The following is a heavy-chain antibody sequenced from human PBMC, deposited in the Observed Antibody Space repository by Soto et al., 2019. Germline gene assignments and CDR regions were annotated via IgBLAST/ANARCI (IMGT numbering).Heavy chain of an antibody. J-gene: IGHJ6*02. V-gene: IGHV3-13*01. Sequence: EVQLVESGGGLVQPGGSLRLSCAASGFGFNGYDMHWVRQAPGKNLEWVSAISTAGDTYYLGSVKGRFTISREDAKNSLSLQMNSLRVGDTAVCSCARGGDSFDGTDVWGQGTTVTVSS. CDR1: GFGFNGYD. CDR2: ISTAGDT. D-gene: IGHD3-9*01. CDR3: ARGGDSFDGTDV.